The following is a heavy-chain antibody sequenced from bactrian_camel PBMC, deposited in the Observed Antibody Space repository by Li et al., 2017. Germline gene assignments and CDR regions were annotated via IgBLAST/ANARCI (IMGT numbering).Heavy chain of an antibody. V-gene: IGHV3-2*01. CDR2: GDT. J-gene: IGHJ4*01. D-gene: IGHD6*01. CDR3: AAGPWYTDEYKY. Sequence: HVQLVESGGDLVQPGGSLRLSCEASGFSVSSYFMSWVRQAPGKGLEWVSSGDTYYLDSVKGRCTIARDNTKNTVYLQMISLESEDTALYYCAAGPWYTDEYKYWGQGTQVTVS. CDR1: GFSVSSYF.